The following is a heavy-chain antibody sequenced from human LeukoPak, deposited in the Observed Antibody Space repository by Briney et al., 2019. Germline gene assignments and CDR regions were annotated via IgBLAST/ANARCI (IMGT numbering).Heavy chain of an antibody. CDR1: GGTFSSYA. V-gene: IGHV1-69*05. J-gene: IGHJ4*02. CDR2: IIPIFGTA. D-gene: IGHD6-19*01. Sequence: ASVKVSCKASGGTFSSYAISWVPQAPGHGLEWMGGIIPIFGTANYAQKFQGRVTITTDESTSTAYMELSSLRSEDTAVYYCARDGVRLTAVAAPWYFDYWGQGTLVTVSS. CDR3: ARDGVRLTAVAAPWYFDY.